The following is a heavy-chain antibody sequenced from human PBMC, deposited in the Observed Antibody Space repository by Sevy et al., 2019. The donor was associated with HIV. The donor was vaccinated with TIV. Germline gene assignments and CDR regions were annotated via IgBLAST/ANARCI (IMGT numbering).Heavy chain of an antibody. J-gene: IGHJ4*02. Sequence: SETLSLTCTVSGGSISSKNYYWCWLRQPPGKGLEWIGSVYYSGSTYYNPSLKSRVTISVETSKNQFSLTLSSVTAADTAVYCCARSPPWGNTWLYYFDNWGQGTLVTVSS. D-gene: IGHD6-13*01. CDR3: ARSPPWGNTWLYYFDN. CDR1: GGSISSKNYY. CDR2: VYYSGST. V-gene: IGHV4-39*01.